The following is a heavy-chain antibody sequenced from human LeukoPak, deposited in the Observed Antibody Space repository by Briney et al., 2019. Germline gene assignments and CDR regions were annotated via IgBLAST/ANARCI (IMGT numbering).Heavy chain of an antibody. Sequence: PGGSLRLSCAASGFTFSSYGMHWVRQAPGKGLEWVAFIRYDGSNKYYADSVKGRFTISRDNAKNSLYLQMNSLRVEDTAVYYCAKLGSERVGYYYDSSGLDYWGQGTLVTVSS. J-gene: IGHJ4*02. CDR1: GFTFSSYG. CDR3: AKLGSERVGYYYDSSGLDY. CDR2: IRYDGSNK. D-gene: IGHD3-22*01. V-gene: IGHV3-30*02.